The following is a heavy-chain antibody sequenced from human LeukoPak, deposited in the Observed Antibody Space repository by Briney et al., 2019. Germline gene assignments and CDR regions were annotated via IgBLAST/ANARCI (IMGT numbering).Heavy chain of an antibody. CDR3: ARGPYLYDFWSGYLYYYYYYGMDV. CDR1: GGSISSGGYY. V-gene: IGHV4-31*03. D-gene: IGHD3-3*01. CDR2: IYYSGST. J-gene: IGHJ6*02. Sequence: SQTLSLTCTVSGGSISSGGYYWSWIRQHPGKGLEWIGYIYYSGSTYYNPSLKSRVTISVDTSKNQFSLKLSSVTAADTAVYYCARGPYLYDFWSGYLYYYYYYGMDVWGQGTTVTVSS.